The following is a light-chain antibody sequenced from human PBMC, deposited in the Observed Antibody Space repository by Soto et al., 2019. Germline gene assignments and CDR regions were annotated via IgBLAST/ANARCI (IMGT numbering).Light chain of an antibody. CDR2: DVS. CDR1: SIDVGAYNA. J-gene: IGLJ1*01. V-gene: IGLV2-14*03. Sequence: QSVLTKPPSVTGSPGQSIALPCTGTSIDVGAYNAVSWYQHHPGKAPKLMIYDVSNRPSGVSDRFSGCKSGNTASLTISGLRPEDEADYYCSSYTPSGTYVFGTGTKVTVL. CDR3: SSYTPSGTYV.